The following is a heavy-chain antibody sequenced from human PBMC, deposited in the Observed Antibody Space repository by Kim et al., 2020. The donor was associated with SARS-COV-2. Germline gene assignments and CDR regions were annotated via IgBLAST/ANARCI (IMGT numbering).Heavy chain of an antibody. J-gene: IGHJ3*02. CDR3: ARLGPYEVYAFDI. Sequence: GWVTISADKSISTAYLQWSSLKASDTAMYYCARLGPYEVYAFDIWGQGTMVTVSS. V-gene: IGHV5-51*01. D-gene: IGHD5-12*01.